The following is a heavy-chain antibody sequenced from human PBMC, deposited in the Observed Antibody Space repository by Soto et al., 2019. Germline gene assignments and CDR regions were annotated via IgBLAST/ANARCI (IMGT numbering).Heavy chain of an antibody. CDR1: GGTFSRYP. Sequence: QVQLVQSGAEVKKVGSSVKVSCKASGGTFSRYPIAWVRQAPGHGLEWMGQIIPIFGTISHAQNFQGRITITADESTSPDYMELSSLRSDDTAVYYCARPRTVAATKGYDYWGQGTLVTVSS. CDR3: ARPRTVAATKGYDY. J-gene: IGHJ4*02. CDR2: IIPIFGTI. V-gene: IGHV1-69*01. D-gene: IGHD4-4*01.